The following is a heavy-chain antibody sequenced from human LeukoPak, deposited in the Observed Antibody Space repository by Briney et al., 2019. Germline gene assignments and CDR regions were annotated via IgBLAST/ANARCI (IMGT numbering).Heavy chain of an antibody. Sequence: GESLKISCKGSGYSFTNYWIGWVRQMPGKGLEWMGIIYPGDYDTRYSPSFQGQVTISADKSISAAYLQWSSLKASDTAMYYCARALIVKAIVSYFDYWGQGTLVTVSS. D-gene: IGHD2-15*01. CDR1: GYSFTNYW. V-gene: IGHV5-51*01. CDR3: ARALIVKAIVSYFDY. J-gene: IGHJ4*02. CDR2: IYPGDYDT.